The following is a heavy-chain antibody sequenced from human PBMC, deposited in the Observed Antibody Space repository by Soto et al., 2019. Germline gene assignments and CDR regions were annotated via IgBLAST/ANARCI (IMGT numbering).Heavy chain of an antibody. D-gene: IGHD3-22*01. Sequence: QVQLVQSGAEVQKPGSSVKVSCKASGGTFSSYAISWVRQAPGQGLEWMGGIIPIFGTANYAQKFQGRVTITADESTSTAYMELSSLRSEDTAVYYCAEGVYDSSGPLGLRADYWGQGTLVTVSS. CDR3: AEGVYDSSGPLGLRADY. J-gene: IGHJ4*02. CDR1: GGTFSSYA. CDR2: IIPIFGTA. V-gene: IGHV1-69*01.